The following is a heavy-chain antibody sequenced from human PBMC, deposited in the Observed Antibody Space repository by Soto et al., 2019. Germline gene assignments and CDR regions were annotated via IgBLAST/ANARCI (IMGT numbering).Heavy chain of an antibody. CDR2: IYYSGST. J-gene: IGHJ6*02. D-gene: IGHD3-22*01. CDR3: ARESGYYDSSGYPHYGMDV. CDR1: GGSISSYY. V-gene: IGHV4-59*01. Sequence: SETLSLTCTVSGGSISSYYLSWIRQPPGKGLEWIGYIYYSGSTNYNPSLKSRVTISVDTSKNQFSLKLSSVTAADTAVYYCARESGYYDSSGYPHYGMDVWGQGTTVTVSS.